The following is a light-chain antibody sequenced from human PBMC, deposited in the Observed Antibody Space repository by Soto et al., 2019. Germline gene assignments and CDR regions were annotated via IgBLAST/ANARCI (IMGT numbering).Light chain of an antibody. CDR3: QQYYRYPS. Sequence: AIRMTQSPSSLSASTGDRVTITCRASQGISSYLAWYQQKPGKAPKLLIYAASTLQSGVPSRFSGSGSGTYFTLTIGCLQSEDFATYYCQQYYRYPSFGPGTKVDIK. J-gene: IGKJ3*01. V-gene: IGKV1-8*01. CDR1: QGISSY. CDR2: AAS.